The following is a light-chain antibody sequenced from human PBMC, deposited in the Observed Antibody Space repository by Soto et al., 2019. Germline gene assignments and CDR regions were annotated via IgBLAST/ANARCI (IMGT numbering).Light chain of an antibody. CDR3: QQSYTTRDT. J-gene: IGKJ2*01. V-gene: IGKV1-39*01. Sequence: DIPMTQSPSSLSASVGDRVTITCRASQSISRYLNWYQQIPGKAPKLLIYAASSLRSGVPSRFSGSGSGTVFTLTISSLQPEDSATYYCQQSYTTRDTFGQGTKLEIK. CDR2: AAS. CDR1: QSISRY.